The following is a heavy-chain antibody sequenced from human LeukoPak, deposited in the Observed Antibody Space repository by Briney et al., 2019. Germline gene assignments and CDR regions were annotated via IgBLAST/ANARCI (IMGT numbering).Heavy chain of an antibody. J-gene: IGHJ6*02. CDR1: GFTFSSYV. CDR3: ARVSTPYYYGMDV. CDR2: ISSSSSYI. D-gene: IGHD2-2*01. V-gene: IGHV3-21*01. Sequence: GGSLRLSCAASGFTFSSYVMNWVRQAPGKGLEWVSSISSSSSYIYYADSVKGRFTISRDNAKNSLYLQMNSLRAEDTAVYYCARVSTPYYYGMDVWGQGTTVTVSS.